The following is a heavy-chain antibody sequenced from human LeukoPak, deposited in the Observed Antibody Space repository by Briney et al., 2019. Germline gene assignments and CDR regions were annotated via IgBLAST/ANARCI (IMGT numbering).Heavy chain of an antibody. CDR3: AMPYSSGWYSDRGFDY. CDR1: GGSFSGYY. V-gene: IGHV4-34*01. J-gene: IGHJ4*02. D-gene: IGHD6-19*01. CDR2: INHSGST. Sequence: SETLSLTCAVYGGSFSGYYWSWIRQPPGKGLEWIGEINHSGSTNYNPSLKSRVTISVDTSKNQFSLKLSSVTAADTAVYYCAMPYSSGWYSDRGFDYWGQGTLVTVSS.